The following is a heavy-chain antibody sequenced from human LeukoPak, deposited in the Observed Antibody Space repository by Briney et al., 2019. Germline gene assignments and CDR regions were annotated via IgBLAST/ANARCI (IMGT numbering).Heavy chain of an antibody. D-gene: IGHD6-13*01. CDR1: GFTFSSYA. V-gene: IGHV3-23*01. CDR2: ISGSGGST. Sequence: GGSLRLSCAASGFTFSSYAMSWVRQAPGKGLEWVSAISGSGGSTYYADSVKGRFTISRDNSKNTLYLEMNSLRAEDTAVYYCAKDHDSNTWYWFDPWGQGTLVTVSS. J-gene: IGHJ5*02. CDR3: AKDHDSNTWYWFDP.